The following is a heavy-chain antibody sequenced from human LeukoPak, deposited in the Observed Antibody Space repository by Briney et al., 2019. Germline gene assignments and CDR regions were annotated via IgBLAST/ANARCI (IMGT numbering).Heavy chain of an antibody. D-gene: IGHD5-24*01. CDR3: ARARDGDRFAFDY. CDR1: GGSISSYY. J-gene: IGHJ4*02. CDR2: IYYSGST. V-gene: IGHV4-59*08. Sequence: PSETLSLTCTVSGGSISSYYWSWIRQPPGKGLEGVGYIYYSGSTDYHPSLRRRAPMSVDTSKSQFSMKLNSVTATDTAVYYCARARDGDRFAFDYWGQGSLVTVSS.